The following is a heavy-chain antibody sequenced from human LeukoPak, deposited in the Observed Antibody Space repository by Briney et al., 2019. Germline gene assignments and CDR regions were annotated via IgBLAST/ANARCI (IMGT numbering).Heavy chain of an antibody. V-gene: IGHV1-69*04. CDR2: IIPILGIA. Sequence: SVKVSCKASGGTFSSYAISWVRQAPGQGLVWMGRIIPILGIANYAQKFQGRVTITADKSTSTAYMELSSLRSEDTAVYYCATNPQEYFDYWGQGTLVTVSS. CDR3: ATNPQEYFDY. J-gene: IGHJ4*02. CDR1: GGTFSSYA.